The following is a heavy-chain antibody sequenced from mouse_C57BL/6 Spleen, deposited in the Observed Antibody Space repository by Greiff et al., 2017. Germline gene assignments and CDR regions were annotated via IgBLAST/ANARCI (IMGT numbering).Heavy chain of an antibody. D-gene: IGHD1-1*01. CDR1: GYTFTSYW. CDR2: IHPNSGST. Sequence: QVQLQQPGAELVKPGASVKLSCKASGYTFTSYWMHWVKQRPGQGLEWIGMIHPNSGSTNYNEKFKSKATLTVDKSSSTAYMQRSSLTSEDSAVYYCARSRGSSSWFAYWGQGTLVTVSA. V-gene: IGHV1-64*01. J-gene: IGHJ3*01. CDR3: ARSRGSSSWFAY.